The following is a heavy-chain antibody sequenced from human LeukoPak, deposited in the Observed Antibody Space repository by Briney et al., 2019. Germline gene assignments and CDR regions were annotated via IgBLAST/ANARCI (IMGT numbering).Heavy chain of an antibody. Sequence: GRSLRLSCAASGFTVSSNYMSWVRQAPGKGLEWVSVIYSGGSTYYADSVKGRFTISRDNSKNTLYLQMNSLRAEDTAVYYCARGSLGSGYYYFDYWGQGTLVTVSS. CDR3: ARGSLGSGYYYFDY. CDR1: GFTVSSNY. J-gene: IGHJ4*02. D-gene: IGHD3-22*01. V-gene: IGHV3-53*01. CDR2: IYSGGST.